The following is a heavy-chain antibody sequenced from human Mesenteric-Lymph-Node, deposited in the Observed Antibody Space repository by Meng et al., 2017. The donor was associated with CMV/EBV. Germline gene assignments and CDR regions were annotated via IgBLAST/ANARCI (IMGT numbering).Heavy chain of an antibody. CDR3: ARGVNDFWSGYQKVYGMDV. CDR2: IYYSGST. V-gene: IGHV4-59*01. D-gene: IGHD3-3*01. CDR1: GGSISSYY. J-gene: IGHJ6*02. Sequence: SETLSLTCTVPGGSISSYYWSWIRQPPGKGLEWIGYIYYSGSTNHNPSLKSRVTISVDTSKNQFSLKLSSVTAADTAVYYCARGVNDFWSGYQKVYGMDVWGQGTTVTVSS.